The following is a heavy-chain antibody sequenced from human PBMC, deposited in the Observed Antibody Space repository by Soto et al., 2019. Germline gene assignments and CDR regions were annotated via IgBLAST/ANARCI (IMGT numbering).Heavy chain of an antibody. D-gene: IGHD3-3*01. V-gene: IGHV6-1*01. CDR1: GDSVSSNSAA. J-gene: IGHJ6*02. CDR3: ARDPWSGLRFLEWLPFPYYYYGMDV. Sequence: PSQTLSLTCXISGDSVSSNSAAWNWIRQSPSRGLEWLGRTYYRSKWYNDYAVSVKSRITINPDTSKNQFSLQLNSVTPEDTAVYYCARDPWSGLRFLEWLPFPYYYYGMDVWGQGTTVTVSS. CDR2: TYYRSKWYN.